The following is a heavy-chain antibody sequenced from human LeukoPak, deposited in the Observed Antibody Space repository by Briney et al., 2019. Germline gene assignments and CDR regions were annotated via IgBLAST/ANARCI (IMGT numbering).Heavy chain of an antibody. CDR2: IYYSGST. CDR1: GGSISSSSYY. V-gene: IGHV4-39*07. Sequence: PSETLSLTCTVSGGSISSSSYYWGWIRQPPGKGLEWIGSIYYSGSTYYNPSLKSRVTISVDTSKNQFSLKLSSVTAADTAVYYCARGVSRWRQSPSSNFDYWGQGTLVTVSS. J-gene: IGHJ4*02. CDR3: ARGVSRWRQSPSSNFDY. D-gene: IGHD2-21*02.